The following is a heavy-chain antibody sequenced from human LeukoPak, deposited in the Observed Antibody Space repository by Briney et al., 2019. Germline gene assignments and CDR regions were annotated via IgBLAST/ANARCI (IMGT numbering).Heavy chain of an antibody. Sequence: SETLSLXCAVYGGSFSGYCWSWIRQPPGKGLEWIGEINHSGSTNYNPSLKSRVTISVDTSKNQFSLKLSSVTAADTAVYYCARSLRNGYSYGYIDYWGQGTLVTVSS. D-gene: IGHD5-18*01. J-gene: IGHJ4*02. CDR1: GGSFSGYC. CDR2: INHSGST. CDR3: ARSLRNGYSYGYIDY. V-gene: IGHV4-34*01.